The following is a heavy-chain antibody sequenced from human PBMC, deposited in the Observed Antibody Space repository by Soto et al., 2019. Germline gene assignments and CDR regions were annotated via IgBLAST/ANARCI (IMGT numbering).Heavy chain of an antibody. CDR2: ISYDGSNK. CDR1: GFTFSSYC. D-gene: IGHD3-10*01. V-gene: IGHV3-30*18. Sequence: GGSLRLSWAASGFTFSSYCMHEVRQAPVMGLEWVAVISYDGSNKYYADSVKGRFTISRDNSKNTLYLQMISLRAEDTAVYYCAKDRGGYEWPLYYFDYWGQGTLVTVSS. CDR3: AKDRGGYEWPLYYFDY. J-gene: IGHJ4*02.